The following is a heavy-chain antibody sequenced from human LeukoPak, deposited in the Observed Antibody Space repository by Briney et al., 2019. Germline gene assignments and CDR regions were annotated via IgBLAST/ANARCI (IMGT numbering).Heavy chain of an antibody. CDR1: GGSISSSHW. D-gene: IGHD3-10*01. Sequence: KPSETLSLTCAVSGGSISSSHWWSWVRRPPGKGLEWIGEIYHSGSTNYNPSLKSRVTISVDKSKNQFSLKLSSVTAADTAMYYCARKDYGSGSFSRSFDYWGQGTLVTVSS. V-gene: IGHV4-4*02. CDR2: IYHSGST. CDR3: ARKDYGSGSFSRSFDY. J-gene: IGHJ4*02.